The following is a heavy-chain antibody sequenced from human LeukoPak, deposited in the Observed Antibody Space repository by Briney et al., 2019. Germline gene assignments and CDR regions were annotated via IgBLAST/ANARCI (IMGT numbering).Heavy chain of an antibody. J-gene: IGHJ4*02. Sequence: GGSLRLSCAASGFTFSNFWMSWVRQAPGKGLEWVANIKQDGSEKYYVDSVKGRFTISRDNAKNSLYLQMNSLRAEDTAVYYCAGGSSSGLLDYWGQGTLVTVSS. V-gene: IGHV3-7*04. D-gene: IGHD6-6*01. CDR1: GFTFSNFW. CDR3: AGGSSSGLLDY. CDR2: IKQDGSEK.